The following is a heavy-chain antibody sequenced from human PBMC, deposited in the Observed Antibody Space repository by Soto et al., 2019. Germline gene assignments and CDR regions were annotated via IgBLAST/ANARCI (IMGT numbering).Heavy chain of an antibody. Sequence: EVPLVESGGGLVQPGGSLRLSCAASGFTVSSNYMSWVRQAPGKGLEWVSVIYSGGSTYYADSVKGRFTISRDNSKNTLYLQMNSLRAEETAVYYCARAHSSSWHDFDYWGQGTLVTVSS. CDR1: GFTVSSNY. CDR3: ARAHSSSWHDFDY. V-gene: IGHV3-66*01. D-gene: IGHD6-13*01. CDR2: IYSGGST. J-gene: IGHJ4*02.